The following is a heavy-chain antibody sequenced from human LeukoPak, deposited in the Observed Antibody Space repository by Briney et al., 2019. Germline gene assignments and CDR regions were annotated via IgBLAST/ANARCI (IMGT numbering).Heavy chain of an antibody. Sequence: GGSLRLSCVASGFDVSSKYMSWVRQAPGKGLDWVSLLYRDGTTYYAESVKGRFTISRDSSKSTLYLQMNSLTVEDTALYYCARVGYYGDYALALDHWGQGTLVSVSS. CDR2: LYRDGTT. CDR1: GFDVSSKY. J-gene: IGHJ4*02. CDR3: ARVGYYGDYALALDH. V-gene: IGHV3-53*01. D-gene: IGHD4-17*01.